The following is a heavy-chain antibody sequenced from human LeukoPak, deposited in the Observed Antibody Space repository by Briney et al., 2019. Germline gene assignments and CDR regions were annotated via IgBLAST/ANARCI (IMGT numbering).Heavy chain of an antibody. V-gene: IGHV4-34*01. CDR2: INQSGST. D-gene: IGHD3-10*01. CDR1: SGSFSGHY. Sequence: SETLSLTCAVHSGSFSGHYWSWIRRPPGKGLEWIGEINQSGSTNYSPSLKSRVTISVDTSKNHFSLKLSSVTAADTAVYYCARGYGSGSYFHYWGQGTLVTVSS. J-gene: IGHJ4*02. CDR3: ARGYGSGSYFHY.